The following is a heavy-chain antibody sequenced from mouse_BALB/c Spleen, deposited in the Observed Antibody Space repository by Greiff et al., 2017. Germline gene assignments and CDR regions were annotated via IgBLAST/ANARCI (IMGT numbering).Heavy chain of an antibody. CDR2: IWSGGST. Sequence: VQLVESGPGLVQPSQSLSITCTVSGFSLTSYGVHWVRQSPGKGLEWLGVIWSGGSTDYNAAFISRLSISKDNSKSQVFFKMNSLQADDTAIYYCARNRGGNYYAMSYWGQGTSVTVSS. D-gene: IGHD1-1*02. CDR3: ARNRGGNYYAMSY. CDR1: GFSLTSYG. J-gene: IGHJ4*01. V-gene: IGHV2-4-1*01.